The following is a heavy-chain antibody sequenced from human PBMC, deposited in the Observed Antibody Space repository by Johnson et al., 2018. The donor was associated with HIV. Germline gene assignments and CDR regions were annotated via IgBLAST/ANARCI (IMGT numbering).Heavy chain of an antibody. V-gene: IGHV3-23*04. CDR2: ISGSGGSK. J-gene: IGHJ3*02. CDR1: GFTFSSYA. Sequence: MQLVESGGGLVQPGGSLRLSCAASGFTFSSYAMSWVRQAPGKGLEWVSAISGSGGSKYYADSVKGRFTISRDNSKNTLYLQMNSLRAEDTAVYYCAKSPRFTIFGSDAFDIWGQGTMVTVSS. D-gene: IGHD3-3*01. CDR3: AKSPRFTIFGSDAFDI.